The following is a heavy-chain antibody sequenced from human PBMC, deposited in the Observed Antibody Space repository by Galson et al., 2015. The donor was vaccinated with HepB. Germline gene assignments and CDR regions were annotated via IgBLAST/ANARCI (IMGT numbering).Heavy chain of an antibody. CDR1: GYTFTSYG. V-gene: IGHV1-18*01. D-gene: IGHD6-6*01. J-gene: IGHJ1*01. Sequence: SVKVSCKASGYTFTSYGISWVRQAPGQGLEWMGWTSAYNGNTNYAQKLQGRVTMTTDTSTSTAYMELRSLRSDDTAVYYCARDLWHSSSSGGGGHFQHWGQGTLVTVSS. CDR2: TSAYNGNT. CDR3: ARDLWHSSSSGGGGHFQH.